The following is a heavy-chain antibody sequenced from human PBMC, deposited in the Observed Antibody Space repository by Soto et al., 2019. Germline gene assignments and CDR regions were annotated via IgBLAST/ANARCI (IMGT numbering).Heavy chain of an antibody. Sequence: QVQLVESGGGVVQPGRSLRLSCAASGFTFRYYAMHWVRQAPGKGLECVAVISYDGSNKFYRDYVKGRFTISRDNSKNTLYLQINSLRYEDTAVYYCARGDREDIAVVVGVRPGEYGVDVWGQGTTVTVSS. D-gene: IGHD2-15*01. V-gene: IGHV3-30-3*01. CDR2: ISYDGSNK. CDR3: ARGDREDIAVVVGVRPGEYGVDV. J-gene: IGHJ6*02. CDR1: GFTFRYYA.